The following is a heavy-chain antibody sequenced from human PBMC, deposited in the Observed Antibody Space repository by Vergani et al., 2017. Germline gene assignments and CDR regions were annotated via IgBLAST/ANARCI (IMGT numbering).Heavy chain of an antibody. V-gene: IGHV3-23*01. CDR2: ISGSGGST. CDR3: AREAHGLRWYQPEDY. Sequence: VQLQESGPGLVKPSETLSLTCAVSGYSISSGYYWGWIRQPPGKGLEWVSAISGSGGSTYYADSVKGRFTISRDNSKNTLYLQMNSLRAEDTAVYDCAREAHGLRWYQPEDYWGQGTLVTVSS. D-gene: IGHD4-23*01. CDR1: GYSISSGYY. J-gene: IGHJ4*02.